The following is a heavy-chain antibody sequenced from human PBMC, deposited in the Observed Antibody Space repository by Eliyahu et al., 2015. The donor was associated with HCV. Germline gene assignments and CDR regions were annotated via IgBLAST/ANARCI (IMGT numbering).Heavy chain of an antibody. Sequence: QVQLVQSGAEVKKPGAXVKVSCKASXYXFTXYGXSWXRQAPGQGLEWMGWVSAYNGNTNYAQKXQGRVTMTTDTSTSTAYMELRSLRSDDTAVYYCARDLYYYDSSGYCDYWGQGILVTVSS. D-gene: IGHD3-22*01. J-gene: IGHJ4*02. CDR1: XYXFTXYG. CDR2: VSAYNGNT. V-gene: IGHV1-18*04. CDR3: ARDLYYYDSSGYCDY.